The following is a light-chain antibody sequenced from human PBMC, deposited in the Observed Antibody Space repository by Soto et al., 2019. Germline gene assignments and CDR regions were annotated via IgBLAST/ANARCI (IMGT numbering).Light chain of an antibody. CDR2: DDS. CDR1: NIGDKS. J-gene: IGLJ3*02. V-gene: IGLV3-21*02. Sequence: SYELTQPPSVSVAPGQTATITCGGNNIGDKSVHWYQQRPGQAPVVVVYDDSDRPSGIPERFSGSNSGNTATLTISRVEAGDEADYYCQVWDSSSDHGVFGGGTQLTVL. CDR3: QVWDSSSDHGV.